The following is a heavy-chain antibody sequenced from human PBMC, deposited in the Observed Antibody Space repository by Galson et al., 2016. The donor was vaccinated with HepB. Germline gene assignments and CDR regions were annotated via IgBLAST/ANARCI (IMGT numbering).Heavy chain of an antibody. V-gene: IGHV4-39*01. D-gene: IGHD4-23*01. CDR3: AKSSSIYGGNAKMWYFDL. CDR1: GGSISSSSYY. CDR2: IYYSGST. J-gene: IGHJ2*01. Sequence: SETLSLTCTVSGGSISSSSYYWGWIRQPPGKGLEWIGTIYYSGSTYYNPSLWSRVSISADTSKNQFSLKLSSVTAADTAVYYCAKSSSIYGGNAKMWYFDLWGRGTLVTVSS.